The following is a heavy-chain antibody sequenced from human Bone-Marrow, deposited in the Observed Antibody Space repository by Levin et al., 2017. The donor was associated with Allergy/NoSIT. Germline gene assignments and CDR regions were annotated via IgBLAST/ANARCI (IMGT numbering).Heavy chain of an antibody. CDR3: ASENRGPDMKHLWRGHYNRLGWFDP. CDR1: GGSFSGSY. Sequence: PSETLSLTCAVYGGSFSGSYWSWIRQPPGKGLEWIGEINHSGNFNYNPALKSRITMSVDTSKNPFSLKLSSVTAADTAVYYCASENRGPDMKHLWRGHYNRLGWFDPWGQGTLVTVSS. V-gene: IGHV4-34*10. CDR2: INHSGNF. J-gene: IGHJ5*02. D-gene: IGHD3-3*02.